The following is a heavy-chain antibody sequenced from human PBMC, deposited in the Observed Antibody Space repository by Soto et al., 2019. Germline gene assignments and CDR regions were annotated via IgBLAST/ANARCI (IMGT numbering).Heavy chain of an antibody. D-gene: IGHD4-17*01. CDR2: IYYSGST. CDR1: GGSISSYY. V-gene: IGHV4-59*01. Sequence: QVQLQESGPGLVKPSETLSPPCTVSGGSISSYYWSWIRQPPGKGLEWIGYIYYSGSTNYNPSRKSRVTISVDTSKNQFSLKLSSVTAADTAVYYCAREDDYGDYGWFDPWGQGTLVTVSS. J-gene: IGHJ5*02. CDR3: AREDDYGDYGWFDP.